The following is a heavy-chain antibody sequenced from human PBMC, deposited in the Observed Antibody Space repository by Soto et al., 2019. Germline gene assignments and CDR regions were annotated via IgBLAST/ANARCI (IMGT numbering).Heavy chain of an antibody. CDR1: GGSISSYY. Sequence: PSETLSLTCTVSGGSISSYYWSWIRQPPGKGLEWIGYIYYSGSTNYNPSLKSRVTISVDTSKNQFSLKLSSVTAADTAVYYCARSTLGSSSWYFLYYGMDVWGQGTTVTVSS. D-gene: IGHD6-13*01. V-gene: IGHV4-59*08. CDR2: IYYSGST. CDR3: ARSTLGSSSWYFLYYGMDV. J-gene: IGHJ6*02.